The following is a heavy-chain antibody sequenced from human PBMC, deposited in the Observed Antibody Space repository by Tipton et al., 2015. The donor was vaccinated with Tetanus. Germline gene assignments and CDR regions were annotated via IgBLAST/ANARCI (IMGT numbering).Heavy chain of an antibody. J-gene: IGHJ1*01. CDR3: AGVTAQRTELYFEH. CDR2: IYSYSGST. V-gene: IGHV4-39*01. CDR1: GGSISSGTFH. Sequence: LVQPTETLSLTCTVSGGSISSGTFHWNWIRQPPGKGLEWIGSIYSYSGSTFQNPSLESRVTISLDTSKNQFSLKLRSVTAADTAVYYCAGVTAQRTELYFEHWGQGTQVTVSS. D-gene: IGHD2-8*02.